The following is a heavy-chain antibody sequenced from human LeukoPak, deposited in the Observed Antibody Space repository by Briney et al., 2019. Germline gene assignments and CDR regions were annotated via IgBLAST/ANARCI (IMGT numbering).Heavy chain of an antibody. Sequence: GGSLRLSCAASGFTFSDYHMSWIRQAPGKGLEWVSYISSSGSSIYYADSVKGRFTISRDNAKNSLYLQINSLRAEDTAMYYCAGDELIGGWYPLSAWGQGTLVTVSS. CDR3: AGDELIGGWYPLSA. J-gene: IGHJ5*02. CDR2: ISSSGSSI. D-gene: IGHD6-19*01. V-gene: IGHV3-11*01. CDR1: GFTFSDYH.